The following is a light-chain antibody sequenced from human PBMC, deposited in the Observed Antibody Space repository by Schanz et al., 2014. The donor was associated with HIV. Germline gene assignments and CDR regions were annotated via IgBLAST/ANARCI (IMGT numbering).Light chain of an antibody. V-gene: IGLV2-18*02. J-gene: IGLJ2*01. CDR3: SSYTTSSTLV. CDR2: NVN. CDR1: SSDVGSYDY. Sequence: QSALIQPPSVSGSPGQSVTISCTGTSSDVGSYDYVSWYQQHPGTVPKPMIYNVNTQPSRVPDRFSGSKSGYTASLTISGLQADDEADYYCSSYTTSSTLVFGGGTKLTVL.